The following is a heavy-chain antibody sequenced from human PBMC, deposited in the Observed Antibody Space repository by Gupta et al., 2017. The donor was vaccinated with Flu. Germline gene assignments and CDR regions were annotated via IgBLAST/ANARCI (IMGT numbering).Heavy chain of an antibody. V-gene: IGHV3-74*01. D-gene: IGHD1-1*01. CDR3: ARDRRTGRRPED. Sequence: EVHLVESGGGLVQPGGSLRLTCAASGFIFMGYWMHWVRQGPGTGLEWVSRISPDGTRTYYADSVRGRFAISRDNAKNTLYLQIYSLPAEDTAVYYCARDRRTGRRPEDWGQGTLVTVYS. J-gene: IGHJ4*02. CDR2: ISPDGTRT. CDR1: GFIFMGYW.